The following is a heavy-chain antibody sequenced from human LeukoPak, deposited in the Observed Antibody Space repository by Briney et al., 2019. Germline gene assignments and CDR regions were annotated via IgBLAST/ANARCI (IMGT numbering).Heavy chain of an antibody. D-gene: IGHD4-17*01. V-gene: IGHV3-21*01. CDR1: GFTFSSYS. CDR3: ARHNDYGDLGLGY. CDR2: ISSSSSYI. Sequence: PGGSLRLSCAASGFTFSSYSMNWVRQAPGKGLEWVSSISSSSSYIYYADSVKGRFTISRDNAKNSLYLQMNSLRAEDTAVYYCARHNDYGDLGLGYWGQGTLVTVSS. J-gene: IGHJ4*02.